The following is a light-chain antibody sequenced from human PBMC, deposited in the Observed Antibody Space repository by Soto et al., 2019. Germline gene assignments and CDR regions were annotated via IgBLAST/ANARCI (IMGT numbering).Light chain of an antibody. CDR3: QQYPGHSRT. CDR2: MAS. Sequence: DIQMTQPPSTLSASVGDSVTITSRSSQSMSNYLAWYQQRPGKAPKLLIYMASSLHSGVTSRFSGSECGTDFTLTISSLQRNDFATYYCQQYPGHSRTCGQGTKVE. J-gene: IGKJ1*01. CDR1: QSMSNY. V-gene: IGKV1-5*03.